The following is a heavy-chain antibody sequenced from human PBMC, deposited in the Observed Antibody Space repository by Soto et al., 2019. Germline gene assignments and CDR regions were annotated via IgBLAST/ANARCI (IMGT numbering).Heavy chain of an antibody. CDR3: ARDTKWDFDY. CDR1: GFTFSPNS. CDR2: ITGSSSAI. D-gene: IGHD1-26*01. J-gene: IGHJ4*02. V-gene: IGHV3-48*02. Sequence: PGGSLRLSCAASGFTFSPNSMNWVRQAPGKGLEWISYITGSSSAIHYADSVRGRFTISRDNAKNSVYLQMNSLRDEDTAVYYCARDTKWDFDYWGQGTLVTVSS.